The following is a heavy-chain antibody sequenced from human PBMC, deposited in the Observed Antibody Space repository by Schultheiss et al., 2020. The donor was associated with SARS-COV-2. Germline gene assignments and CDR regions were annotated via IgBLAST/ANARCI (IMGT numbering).Heavy chain of an antibody. V-gene: IGHV1-46*01. CDR2: INPSGGST. CDR1: GGTFSSYA. Sequence: ASVKVSCKASGGTFSSYAISWVRQAPGQGLEWMGIINPSGGSTSYAQKFQGRVTMTRDTSTSTVYMELSSLRSDDTAVYYCARVIPQAGVWFDPWGQGTLVTVSS. J-gene: IGHJ5*02. CDR3: ARVIPQAGVWFDP. D-gene: IGHD2-21*01.